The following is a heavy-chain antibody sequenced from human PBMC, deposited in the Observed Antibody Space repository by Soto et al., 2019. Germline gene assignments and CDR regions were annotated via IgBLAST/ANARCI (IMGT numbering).Heavy chain of an antibody. CDR1: GFTFSSYA. D-gene: IGHD3-3*01. CDR3: AKDPLPGYDFWSGYPFFDY. CDR2: ISGSGGST. Sequence: PGGSLRLSCAASGFTFSSYAMSWVRQAPGKGLEWVSAISGSGGSTYYADSVKGRFTISRDNSKNTLYLQMNSLRAEDTAVYYCAKDPLPGYDFWSGYPFFDYWGQGTLVTVSS. J-gene: IGHJ4*02. V-gene: IGHV3-23*01.